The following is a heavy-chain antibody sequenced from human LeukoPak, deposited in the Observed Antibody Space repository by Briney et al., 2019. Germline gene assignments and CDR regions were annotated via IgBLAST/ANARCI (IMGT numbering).Heavy chain of an antibody. Sequence: SQTLSLTCTVSAGSINSGDYYWSWIRQPPGKGLEWIGYIYYIGSTYYKPSLMSRVTMSLDTSKNQFSLKLSSVTAADTAVYYCARALGYCSSSRCYSLDYWGQGTLVTVSS. J-gene: IGHJ4*02. CDR2: IYYIGST. CDR3: ARALGYCSSSRCYSLDY. D-gene: IGHD2-15*01. CDR1: AGSINSGDYY. V-gene: IGHV4-30-4*08.